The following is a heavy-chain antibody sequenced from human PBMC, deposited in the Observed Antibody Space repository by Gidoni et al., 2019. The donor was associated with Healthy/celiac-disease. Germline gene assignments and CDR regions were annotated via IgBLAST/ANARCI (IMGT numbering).Heavy chain of an antibody. CDR1: GFTVSSNY. J-gene: IGHJ4*02. V-gene: IGHV3-53*01. D-gene: IGHD5-12*01. Sequence: EVQLVESGGGLIQPGGSLRLSCAASGFTVSSNYMSWVRQAPGKGLEWVSVIYSGGSTYYADSVKGRFTISRDNSKNTLYLQMNSLRAEDTAVYYCARSGTYSGYVEADYWGQGTLVTVSS. CDR3: ARSGTYSGYVEADY. CDR2: IYSGGST.